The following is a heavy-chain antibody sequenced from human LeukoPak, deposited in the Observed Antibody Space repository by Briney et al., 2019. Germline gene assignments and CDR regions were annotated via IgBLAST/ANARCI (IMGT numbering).Heavy chain of an antibody. Sequence: PGGSLRLSCAASGFTFSSYGMHWVRQAPGKGLEWVAVIWYDGSNKYYADSVKGRFTISRDNSKNTLYLQMNSLRAEDTAVYYCAKDSVWSMGGGHFDYWGQGTLVTVSS. V-gene: IGHV3-30*02. CDR2: IWYDGSNK. CDR1: GFTFSSYG. J-gene: IGHJ4*02. D-gene: IGHD3-10*01. CDR3: AKDSVWSMGGGHFDY.